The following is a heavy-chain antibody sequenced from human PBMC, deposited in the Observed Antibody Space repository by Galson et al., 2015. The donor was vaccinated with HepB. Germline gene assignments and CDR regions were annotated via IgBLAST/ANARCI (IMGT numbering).Heavy chain of an antibody. Sequence: SVKVSCKASGYTFTGYYMHWVRQAPGQGLEWMGWINPNSGGTNYAQKFQGRVTMTRDTSISTAYMELSRLRSDDTAVYYCARDSALAPYYYYMDVWGKGTTVTVSS. CDR2: INPNSGGT. V-gene: IGHV1-2*02. D-gene: IGHD1-26*01. CDR1: GYTFTGYY. J-gene: IGHJ6*03. CDR3: ARDSALAPYYYYMDV.